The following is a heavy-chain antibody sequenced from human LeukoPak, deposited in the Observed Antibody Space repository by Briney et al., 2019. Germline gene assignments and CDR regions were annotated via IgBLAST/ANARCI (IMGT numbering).Heavy chain of an antibody. V-gene: IGHV3-7*03. J-gene: IGHJ3*02. Sequence: PGGSLRLSCVASGFTFSSHWMSWVRQAPGKGLEWLANIKQDGSEKRYVDSVKGRFTISRDNAKNSLYLQMNSRRAEDTAVYYCARGGGDIWGQGTMVTVSS. CDR1: GFTFSSHW. D-gene: IGHD3-10*01. CDR2: IKQDGSEK. CDR3: ARGGGDI.